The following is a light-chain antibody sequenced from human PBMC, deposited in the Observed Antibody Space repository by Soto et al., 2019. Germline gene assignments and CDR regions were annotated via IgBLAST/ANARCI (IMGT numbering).Light chain of an antibody. Sequence: EIVLTQSPGTLSLSPGERATLSCRASQSVSSSYLAWYQQKPGQAPRPLIYGASSRAIGIPDRFSVSGSGTDFTLTISRLEPEDFAVYYCQQYGSSPWTFGQGNKVEIK. CDR3: QQYGSSPWT. J-gene: IGKJ1*01. V-gene: IGKV3-20*01. CDR2: GAS. CDR1: QSVSSSY.